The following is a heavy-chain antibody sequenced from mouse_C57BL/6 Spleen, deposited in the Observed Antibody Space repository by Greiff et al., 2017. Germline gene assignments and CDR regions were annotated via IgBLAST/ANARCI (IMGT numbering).Heavy chain of an antibody. J-gene: IGHJ1*03. D-gene: IGHD1-1*01. CDR2: INPKYGTT. CDR1: GYSFTDYN. V-gene: IGHV1-39*01. CDR3: SREDYGGLYFDV. Sequence: EVQLQESGPELVKPGASVKISCKTSGYSFTDYNMNWVKQSNGKSLEWIGVINPKYGTTSYNQNFKGKATLTVDQSSSTAYMQLNSLTSEVSAVYYCSREDYGGLYFDVWGTGTTVTVSS.